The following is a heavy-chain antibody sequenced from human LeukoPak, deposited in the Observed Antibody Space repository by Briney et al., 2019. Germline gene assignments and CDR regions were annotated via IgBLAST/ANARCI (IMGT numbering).Heavy chain of an antibody. D-gene: IGHD1-26*01. J-gene: IGHJ3*02. CDR1: GYTFTSYV. V-gene: IGHV1-8*03. Sequence: GASVKVSCKASGYTFTSYVINWVRQATGQGLEWMGWMNPNSGNTGYAQKFQGRVTITRNTSISTAYMELSSLRSEDTAVYYCARGGIVGATIDAFDIWGQGTMVTVSS. CDR2: MNPNSGNT. CDR3: ARGGIVGATIDAFDI.